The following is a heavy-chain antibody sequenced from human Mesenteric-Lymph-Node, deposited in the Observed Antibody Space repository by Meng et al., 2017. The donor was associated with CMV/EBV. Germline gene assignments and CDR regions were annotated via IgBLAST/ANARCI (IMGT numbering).Heavy chain of an antibody. CDR2: ISHSGSTI. V-gene: IGHV3-48*04. CDR3: AGRDLWSGYDY. J-gene: IGHJ4*02. D-gene: IGHD3-3*01. CDR1: GFTFSSYG. Sequence: GGSLRLSCAASGFTFSSYGMHWVRQAPGKGLEWVSFISHSGSTIYYADSVKGRFTISRDNAKNTLYLQMNSLRAEDTAVYYCAGRDLWSGYDYWGQGTLVTVSS.